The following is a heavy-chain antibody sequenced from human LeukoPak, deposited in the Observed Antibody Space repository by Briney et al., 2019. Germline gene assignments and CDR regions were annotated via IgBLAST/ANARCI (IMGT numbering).Heavy chain of an antibody. D-gene: IGHD5-24*01. CDR2: ISSNGGST. J-gene: IGHJ5*02. CDR1: GFTFSSYT. Sequence: GGSLRLSCAASGFTFSSYTMHWVRQAPGKGLEYVSAISSNGGSTYYANSVKGRFTISRDNSKNTLYLQMNSLRAEDTAVYYCAKVEMATISPWFDPWGQGTLVTVSS. V-gene: IGHV3-64*01. CDR3: AKVEMATISPWFDP.